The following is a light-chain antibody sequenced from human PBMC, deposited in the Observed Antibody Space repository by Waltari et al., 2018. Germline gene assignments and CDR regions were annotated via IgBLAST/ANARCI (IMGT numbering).Light chain of an antibody. V-gene: IGKV1-33*01. CDR2: DAS. CDR1: QDIRKK. J-gene: IGKJ4*01. Sequence: DIQMTHSPSSLSASVGDRVTITCQASQDIRKKLNWFQQKPGNSPQVLIFDASNSQAAVPSRFSGSGSGTDFAFTISSLQPEDIGTYFCQQYANLPLTFGGGTRVEIK. CDR3: QQYANLPLT.